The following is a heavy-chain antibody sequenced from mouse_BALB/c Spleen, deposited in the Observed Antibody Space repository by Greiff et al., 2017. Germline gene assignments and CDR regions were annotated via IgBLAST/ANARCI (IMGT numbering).Heavy chain of an antibody. CDR2: ISSGGSYT. V-gene: IGHV5-9-4*01. CDR1: GFTFSSYA. D-gene: IGHD1-1*01. Sequence: EVKLVESGGGLVKPGGSLKLSCAASGFTFSSYAMSWVRQSPEKRLEWVAEISSGGSYTYYPDTVTGRFTISRDNAKNTLYLEMSSLRSEDTAMYYCARDRSYGSSSWFAYWGQGTLVTVSA. J-gene: IGHJ3*01. CDR3: ARDRSYGSSSWFAY.